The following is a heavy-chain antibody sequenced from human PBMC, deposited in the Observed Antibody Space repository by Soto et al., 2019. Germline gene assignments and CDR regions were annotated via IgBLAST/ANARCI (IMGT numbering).Heavy chain of an antibody. CDR3: ARGAGFLEWLLYDY. V-gene: IGHV4-59*01. D-gene: IGHD3-3*01. Sequence: LSLTCTVSGGSISSYYWSWIRQPPGKGLEWIGYIYYSGSTNYNPSLKSRVTISVDTSKNQFSLKLSSVTAADTAVYYRARGAGFLEWLLYDYWGQGTLVTVSS. J-gene: IGHJ4*02. CDR2: IYYSGST. CDR1: GGSISSYY.